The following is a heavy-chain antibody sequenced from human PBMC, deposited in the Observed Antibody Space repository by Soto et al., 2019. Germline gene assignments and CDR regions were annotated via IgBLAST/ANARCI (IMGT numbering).Heavy chain of an antibody. CDR1: GDSISSGGYS. J-gene: IGHJ4*02. D-gene: IGHD5-12*01. Sequence: SETLSLTCTVSGDSISSGGYSWTWIRQHPGKALEWIGNIHYSGSTFYNPTLKSRLSISVDTSKNQFSLKMNSVTAADTAVYYCAREGSSGSYYFDSWGQGTLVTVSS. V-gene: IGHV4-31*03. CDR3: AREGSSGSYYFDS. CDR2: IHYSGST.